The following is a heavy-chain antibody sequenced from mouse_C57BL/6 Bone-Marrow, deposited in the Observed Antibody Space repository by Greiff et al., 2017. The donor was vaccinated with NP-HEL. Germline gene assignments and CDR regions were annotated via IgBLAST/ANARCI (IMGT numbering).Heavy chain of an antibody. CDR2: IDPANGNT. Sequence: VQLQQSGAELVKPGASVKLSCTASGFNIKDTYMHWVKQRPEQGLEWIGRIDPANGNTKYDPKFQGKATITADTSSNTAYLQLSSLTSEDTAVYYCVNWDWYFDVWGAGTRVTVTS. J-gene: IGHJ1*01. CDR3: VNWDWYFDV. V-gene: IGHV14-3*02. D-gene: IGHD4-1*02. CDR1: GFNIKDTY.